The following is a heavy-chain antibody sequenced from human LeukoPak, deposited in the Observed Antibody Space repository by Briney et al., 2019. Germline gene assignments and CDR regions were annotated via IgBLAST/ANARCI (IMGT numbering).Heavy chain of an antibody. CDR3: ARQTRRVGGNSALGWLDP. CDR1: DGSISSSSYF. D-gene: IGHD2/OR15-2a*01. J-gene: IGHJ5*02. Sequence: SETLSLTCTVSDGSISSSSYFWGWIRQPPGKGLEWIGTIYYTRSTYYTPSLKSRVTISIDTSNNQFSLILSSVTAADTAVYYCARQTRRVGGNSALGWLDPWGQGTLVTVSS. CDR2: IYYTRST. V-gene: IGHV4-39*01.